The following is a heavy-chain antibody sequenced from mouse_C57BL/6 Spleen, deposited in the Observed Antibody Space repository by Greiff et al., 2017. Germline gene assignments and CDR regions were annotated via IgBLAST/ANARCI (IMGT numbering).Heavy chain of an antibody. D-gene: IGHD2-14*01. CDR1: GYTFTDYN. CDR2: INPNNGGT. Sequence: VQLKESGPELVKPGASVKIPCKASGYTFTDYNMDWVKQSHGKSLEWIGDINPNNGGTIYNQKFKGKATLTVDKSSSTAYMELRSLTSEDTAVYYCARKYDGYYYAMDYWGQGTSVTVSS. V-gene: IGHV1-18*01. CDR3: ARKYDGYYYAMDY. J-gene: IGHJ4*01.